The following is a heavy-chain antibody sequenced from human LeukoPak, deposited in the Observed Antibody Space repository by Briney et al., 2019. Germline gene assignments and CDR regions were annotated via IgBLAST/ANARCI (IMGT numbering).Heavy chain of an antibody. V-gene: IGHV4-39*07. CDR1: GGSVTTPSYY. CDR2: FYYDGST. J-gene: IGHJ6*03. CDR3: ARDYPDKYYYHYMDV. Sequence: SETLSLTCSVSGGSVTTPSYYWGWIRQPPGKGLEWIGSFYYDGSTNYNPSLKSRVTISVDTSKNQFSLKLSSVTAADTAVYYCARDYPDKYYYHYMDVWGKGTTVTVSS.